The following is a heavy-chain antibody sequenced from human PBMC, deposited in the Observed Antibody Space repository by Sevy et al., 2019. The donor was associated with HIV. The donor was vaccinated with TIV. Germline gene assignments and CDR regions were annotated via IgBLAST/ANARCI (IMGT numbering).Heavy chain of an antibody. V-gene: IGHV4-31*03. CDR3: ARRHSSSWYHYFDY. J-gene: IGHJ4*02. CDR1: GGSISSGGYY. CDR2: IYYSGST. Sequence: SETPSLTCTVSGGSISSGGYYWSWIRQHPGKGLEWIGYIYYSGSTYYNPSLKSRVTISVDTSKNQFSLKLSSVTAADTAVYYCARRHSSSWYHYFDYWGQGTLVTVSS. D-gene: IGHD6-13*01.